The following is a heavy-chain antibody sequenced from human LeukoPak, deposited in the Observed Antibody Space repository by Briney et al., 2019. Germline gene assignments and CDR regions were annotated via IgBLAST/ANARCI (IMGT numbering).Heavy chain of an antibody. V-gene: IGHV1-69*06. CDR2: IIPIFGTA. D-gene: IGHD2-21*02. CDR1: GGTFSSYA. CDR3: ARGVTARGFYYYMDI. J-gene: IGHJ6*03. Sequence: ASVKVSCKASGGTFSSYAISWVRRAPGQGLEWMGGIIPIFGTANYAQKFQGRVTITADKSTSTAYMELSSLRSEDTAVYSCARGVTARGFYYYMDIWGNGTTVTISS.